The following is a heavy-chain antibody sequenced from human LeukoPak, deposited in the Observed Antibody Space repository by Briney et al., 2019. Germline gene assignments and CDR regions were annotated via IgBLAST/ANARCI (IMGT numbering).Heavy chain of an antibody. Sequence: ASVKVSCKASGGTFNNYPISWVRQAPGQGLEWMGGIIPIFGTTNYAPKFQGRVTMTTDTSTSTAYMELRSLRSDDTAVYYCARDGTGPMPFDPWGQGTLVTVSS. V-gene: IGHV1-69*05. CDR1: GGTFNNYP. CDR2: IIPIFGTT. J-gene: IGHJ5*02. CDR3: ARDGTGPMPFDP. D-gene: IGHD2-2*01.